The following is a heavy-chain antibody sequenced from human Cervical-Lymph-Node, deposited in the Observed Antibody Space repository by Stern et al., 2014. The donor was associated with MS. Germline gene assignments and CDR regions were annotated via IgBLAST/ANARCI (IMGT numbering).Heavy chain of an antibody. Sequence: EVQLVQSGAEVKKPGESLKISCKGSGYHFPSYWIAWVRQMPGKGLEWIGIIYVGDSETRYRPSFQGQVTISADKSISTAYLQWSSLKASDTAMYYCARDKVDCSGGSCHPPFFDYWGQGTPVTVSS. V-gene: IGHV5-51*01. CDR3: ARDKVDCSGGSCHPPFFDY. CDR2: IYVGDSET. D-gene: IGHD2-15*01. J-gene: IGHJ4*02. CDR1: GYHFPSYW.